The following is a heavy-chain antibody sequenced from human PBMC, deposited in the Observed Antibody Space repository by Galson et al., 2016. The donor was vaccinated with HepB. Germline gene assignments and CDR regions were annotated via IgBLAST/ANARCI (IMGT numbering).Heavy chain of an antibody. V-gene: IGHV4-61*01. J-gene: IGHJ2*01. D-gene: IGHD3-10*01. CDR2: IYYSGST. Sequence: LSLTCTVSGGSISSSTYYWGWIRQPPGKGLEWIGYIYYSGSTNYNPSLKSRVTLSVDTSKNQFSLKLTSVTAADTAVYYCARDSAGSFDLWGRGTLVTVSS. CDR3: ARDSAGSFDL. CDR1: GGSISSSTYY.